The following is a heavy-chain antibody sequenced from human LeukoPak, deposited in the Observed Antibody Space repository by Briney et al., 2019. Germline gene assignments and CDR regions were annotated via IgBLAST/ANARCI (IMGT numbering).Heavy chain of an antibody. Sequence: ASVKVSCKASGYTFTIYYMHWVRQAPGQGLEWMGIINPSGGSTSYAQKFQGRVTMTRDTSTSTVYMELSSLRSEDTAVYYCARGSCSGGSCYSVGYFDYWGQGTLVTVSS. CDR3: ARGSCSGGSCYSVGYFDY. J-gene: IGHJ4*02. CDR2: INPSGGST. V-gene: IGHV1-46*01. D-gene: IGHD2-15*01. CDR1: GYTFTIYY.